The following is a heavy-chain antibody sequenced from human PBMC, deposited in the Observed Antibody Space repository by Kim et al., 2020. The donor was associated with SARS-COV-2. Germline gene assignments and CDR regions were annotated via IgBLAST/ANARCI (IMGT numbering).Heavy chain of an antibody. D-gene: IGHD4-4*01. CDR1: GGSISSGDFY. Sequence: SETLSLTCAVFGGSISSGDFYWGWIRQPPGKGLEWIVNIDYTGTTYYNPSLKSRVSMSVDSSKNQFSLRLTSLTVADTAVYYCARPYRRRGGGAWFDPWGQGTLVTVSS. J-gene: IGHJ5*02. CDR2: IDYTGTT. CDR3: ARPYRRRGGGAWFDP. V-gene: IGHV4-39*01.